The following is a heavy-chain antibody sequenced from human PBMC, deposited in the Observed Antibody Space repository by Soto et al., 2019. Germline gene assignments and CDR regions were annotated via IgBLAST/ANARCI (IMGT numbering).Heavy chain of an antibody. Sequence: ELQLLESGGGLVQPGVSLRLSCAASGFTFSSYAMSWVRQAPGKGLEWVSAISGSGGSTYYADSVKGRFTISRDNSKHTLYLQMNSLRAEDTAVYYCAKDGHPIPYLTGYYRLVWFDPWGQGTLVSVSA. CDR1: GFTFSSYA. CDR3: AKDGHPIPYLTGYYRLVWFDP. V-gene: IGHV3-23*01. D-gene: IGHD3-9*01. J-gene: IGHJ5*02. CDR2: ISGSGGST.